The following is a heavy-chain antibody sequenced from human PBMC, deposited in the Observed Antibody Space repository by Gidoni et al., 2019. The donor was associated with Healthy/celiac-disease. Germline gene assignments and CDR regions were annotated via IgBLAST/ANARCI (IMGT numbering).Heavy chain of an antibody. CDR1: GGSFSGYY. CDR3: ARGGLRPYYYYGMDV. D-gene: IGHD5-12*01. V-gene: IGHV4-34*01. CDR2: INHSGST. J-gene: IGHJ6*02. Sequence: QVQLQQWGAGLLQPSETLSLTCAVYGGSFSGYYWRWIRQPPGKGLEWIGEINHSGSTNYNPSLKSRVTISVDTSKNQFSLKLSSVTAADTAVYYCARGGLRPYYYYGMDVWGQGTTVTVSS.